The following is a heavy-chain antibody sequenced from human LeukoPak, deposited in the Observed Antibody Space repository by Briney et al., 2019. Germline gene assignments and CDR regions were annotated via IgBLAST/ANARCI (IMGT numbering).Heavy chain of an antibody. V-gene: IGHV4-34*01. D-gene: IGHD3-22*01. J-gene: IGHJ5*02. CDR3: ARVNYYDSSGPNWFDP. CDR2: INHSGST. Sequence: SETLSLTCAVYGGSFSGYYWSWIRQPPGKGLEWIGEINHSGSTDYNPSLKSRVTISVDTSKNQFSLKLSSVTAADTAVYYCARVNYYDSSGPNWFDPWGQGTLVTVSS. CDR1: GGSFSGYY.